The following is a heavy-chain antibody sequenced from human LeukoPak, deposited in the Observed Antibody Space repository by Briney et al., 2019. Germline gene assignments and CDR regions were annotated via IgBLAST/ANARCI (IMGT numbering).Heavy chain of an antibody. CDR3: ARTGDYALKD. D-gene: IGHD3-16*01. CDR2: ISSSGSTI. V-gene: IGHV3-11*01. Sequence: PGGSLRLSCAASGFTFSTYAMSWVHQAPGEGLEWVSYISSSGSTIDYADSVKGRFTISRDSAKNSLYLQMDSLRAEDTAVYYCARTGDYALKDWGQGTLVTVSS. J-gene: IGHJ4*02. CDR1: GFTFSTYA.